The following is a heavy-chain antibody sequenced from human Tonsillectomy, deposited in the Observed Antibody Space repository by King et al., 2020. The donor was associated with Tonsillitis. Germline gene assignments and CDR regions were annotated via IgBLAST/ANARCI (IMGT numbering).Heavy chain of an antibody. Sequence: VQLVESGGGVGQPGKSLRLSCEASGFTFSDYGMHWVRQAPGKGLEWLVFISYDGSNRYYADSVKGRFTISRDNSRHTLDLQMNTLRAEDTAVYYCAKERVEDYYNVMDVWGQGTTVTVSS. CDR2: ISYDGSNR. V-gene: IGHV3-30*18. CDR3: AKERVEDYYNVMDV. J-gene: IGHJ6*02. D-gene: IGHD2-15*01. CDR1: GFTFSDYG.